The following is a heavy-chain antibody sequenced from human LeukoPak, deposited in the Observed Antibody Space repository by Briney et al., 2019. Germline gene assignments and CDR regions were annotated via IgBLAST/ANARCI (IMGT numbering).Heavy chain of an antibody. V-gene: IGHV3-23*01. CDR1: GVTFSSYW. Sequence: GGSLRLSCAASGVTFSSYWMSWVRQAPGKGLEWVSAISGSGGSTYYADSVKGRFTISRDNSKNTLYLQMNSLRAEDTAVYYCAKDLTLGYCSGGSCYYFDYWGQGTLVTVSS. CDR3: AKDLTLGYCSGGSCYYFDY. D-gene: IGHD2-15*01. J-gene: IGHJ4*02. CDR2: ISGSGGST.